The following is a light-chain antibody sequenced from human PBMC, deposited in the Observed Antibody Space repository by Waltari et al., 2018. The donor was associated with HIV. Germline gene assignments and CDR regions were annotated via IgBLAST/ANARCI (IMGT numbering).Light chain of an antibody. J-gene: IGLJ2*01. Sequence: QSALPQPASVSGSPGQPITIPCPGTSSDVGSYYLASWYQQHPGKAPKLMIYEVSKRPSGVSNRFSGSKSGNTASLTISGLQAEDEADYYCCSYAGSSTLVFGGGTKLTVL. CDR2: EVS. CDR3: CSYAGSSTLV. V-gene: IGLV2-23*02. CDR1: SSDVGSYYL.